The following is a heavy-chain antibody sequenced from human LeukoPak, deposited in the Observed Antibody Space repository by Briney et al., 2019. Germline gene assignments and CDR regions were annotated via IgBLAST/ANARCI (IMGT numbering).Heavy chain of an antibody. J-gene: IGHJ4*02. CDR2: INHSGST. V-gene: IGHV4-39*06. CDR1: GGSISSSSYY. CDR3: ARGREGSAPIDY. D-gene: IGHD2-15*01. Sequence: SETLSLTCTVSGGSISSSSYYWSWIRQPPGKGLEWIGEINHSGSTNYNLSLKSRVTISVDTSKNQFTLKLSSVAAADTAVYYCARGREGSAPIDYWGQGTLVTVSS.